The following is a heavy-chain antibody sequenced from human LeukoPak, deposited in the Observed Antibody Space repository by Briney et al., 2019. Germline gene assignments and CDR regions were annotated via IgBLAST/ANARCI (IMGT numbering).Heavy chain of an antibody. CDR2: IYPGDSDT. CDR1: GYSFTSYW. J-gene: IGHJ3*02. CDR3: ARGTSHPYDAFDI. V-gene: IGHV5-51*01. Sequence: GESLKISCKGSGYSFTSYWIGWVRQMPGKGLEWMGIIYPGDSDTRYSPSFQGQVTISADKSISTAYLQWSSLKASGTAMYYCARGTSHPYDAFDIWGQGTMVTVSP. D-gene: IGHD2-2*01.